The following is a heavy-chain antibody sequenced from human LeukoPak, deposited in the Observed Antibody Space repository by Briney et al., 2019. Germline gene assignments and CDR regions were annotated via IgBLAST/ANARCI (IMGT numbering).Heavy chain of an antibody. V-gene: IGHV4-59*01. D-gene: IGHD2-15*01. CDR1: GGSISSYY. J-gene: IGHJ5*02. CDR2: IYYSGST. Sequence: PSETLSLTCTVSGGSISSYYWSWIRQPPGKGLEWIGYIYYSGSTNYNPSLKSRVTISVDTSKNQFSLKLSSVTAADTAVYYCAREKSSRSCSGGSCYFGRWFGPWGQGTLVTVSS. CDR3: AREKSSRSCSGGSCYFGRWFGP.